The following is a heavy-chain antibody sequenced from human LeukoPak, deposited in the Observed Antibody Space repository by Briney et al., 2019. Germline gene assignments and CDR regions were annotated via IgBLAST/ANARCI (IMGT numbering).Heavy chain of an antibody. D-gene: IGHD3-10*01. CDR3: ARARYYYGSGISYYFDY. J-gene: IGHJ4*02. CDR2: IYYSGST. CDR1: GGSISSYY. V-gene: IGHV4-59*01. Sequence: SETLSLTCTVSGGSISSYYWSWIRQPPGKGLEWIGYIYYSGSTNYNPSLKSRVTISVDTSKNQFSLKLSSVTAADTAVYYCARARYYYGSGISYYFDYWGQGTLVTVSS.